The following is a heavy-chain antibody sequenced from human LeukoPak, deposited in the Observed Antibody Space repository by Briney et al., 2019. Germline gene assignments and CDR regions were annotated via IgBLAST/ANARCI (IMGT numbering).Heavy chain of an antibody. Sequence: ASVRVSCKAYGYTFTGYYMHRVRQAPGEGLEWMGWINPNSGVTDYAQNFQGRVTITQEPSISTDYMELSKLRSDDTAVYYCARVIPGGWFDPWGQGTLVTVSS. CDR1: GYTFTGYY. J-gene: IGHJ5*02. CDR2: INPNSGVT. CDR3: ARVIPGGWFDP. D-gene: IGHD2/OR15-2a*01. V-gene: IGHV1-2*02.